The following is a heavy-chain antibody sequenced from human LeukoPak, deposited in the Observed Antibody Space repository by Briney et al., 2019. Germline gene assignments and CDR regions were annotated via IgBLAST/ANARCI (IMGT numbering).Heavy chain of an antibody. V-gene: IGHV3-21*01. Sequence: PGGSLRLSCAASGFTFSSYSMNWVRQAPGKGLVWVSSISSSSSYIYYADSVKGQFTISRDNAKNSLYLQMNSLRAEDTAVYYCARAVNYYDSSGYQYWGQGTLVTVSS. J-gene: IGHJ4*02. CDR2: ISSSSSYI. CDR3: ARAVNYYDSSGYQY. D-gene: IGHD3-22*01. CDR1: GFTFSSYS.